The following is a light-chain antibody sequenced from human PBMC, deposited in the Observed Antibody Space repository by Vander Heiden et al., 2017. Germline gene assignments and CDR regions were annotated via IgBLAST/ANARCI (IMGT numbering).Light chain of an antibody. CDR1: QTISTW. CDR2: KAS. J-gene: IGKJ2*01. V-gene: IGKV1-5*03. Sequence: IQMTQSPSTLSASVGDRVTITCRASQTISTWLAWYQQKPGKAPKLLIYKASSLQSGVPSRFRVSGSGTEFTLTITSLQPDDLATYYCQQYDSSYVTFGQGTKLEIK. CDR3: QQYDSSYVT.